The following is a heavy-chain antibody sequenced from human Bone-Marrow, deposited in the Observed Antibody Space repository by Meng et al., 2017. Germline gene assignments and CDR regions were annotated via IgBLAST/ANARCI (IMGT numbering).Heavy chain of an antibody. CDR2: ISSNGGST. V-gene: IGHV3-64*02. Sequence: GESLKISCAASGFTFSSYAMHWVRQAPGKGLEYVSAISSNGGSTYYADSVKGRFTISRDNSKNTLYLQMGSLRAEDTALYYCAKDINPHYGGYFDYWGQGTLVTVSS. CDR3: AKDINPHYGGYFDY. D-gene: IGHD4-17*01. J-gene: IGHJ4*02. CDR1: GFTFSSYA.